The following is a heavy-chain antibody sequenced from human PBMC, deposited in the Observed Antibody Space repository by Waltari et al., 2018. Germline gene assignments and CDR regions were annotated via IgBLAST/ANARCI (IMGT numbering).Heavy chain of an antibody. V-gene: IGHV4-38-2*02. CDR2: IYHSGST. CDR1: GYSISSGYY. CDR3: ARGYSSSSIFDP. D-gene: IGHD6-13*01. J-gene: IGHJ5*02. Sequence: VQLQESGPGLVKPSETLSLTCTVSGYSISSGYYWGWIRQPPGKGLEWIGSIYHSGSTYYNPSLKSRVTISVDTSKNQFSLKLSSVTAADTAVYYCARGYSSSSIFDPWGQGTLVTVSS.